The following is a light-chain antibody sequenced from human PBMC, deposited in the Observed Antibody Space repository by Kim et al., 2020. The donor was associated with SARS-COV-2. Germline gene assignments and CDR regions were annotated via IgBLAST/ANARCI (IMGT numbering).Light chain of an antibody. J-gene: IGLJ3*02. Sequence: QSALTQPASVSGSPGQSVTISCTGTNSDVGVYNYVSWYQQHPGKAPKLMIYDVLKRPSGVSNRFSGSKSGNTASLTISGLQAEDEADYYCNSFTGSSTWVFGGGTQLTVL. CDR2: DVL. CDR3: NSFTGSSTWV. CDR1: NSDVGVYNY. V-gene: IGLV2-14*03.